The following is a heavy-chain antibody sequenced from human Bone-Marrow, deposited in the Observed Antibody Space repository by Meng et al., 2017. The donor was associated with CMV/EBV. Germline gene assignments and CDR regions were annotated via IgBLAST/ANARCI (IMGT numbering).Heavy chain of an antibody. Sequence: QVHLQQSGPGVGKPSKTLSLTCAISGDSVSRENVAWIWIRQSPSRGLEWLARTYYRSKWHNDYAPSVKSRITVNTDTSKNQFSLQLNSVTPEDTAVYFCARDVDSWGQGTLVTVSS. J-gene: IGHJ4*02. CDR1: GDSVSRENVA. V-gene: IGHV6-1*01. CDR2: TYYRSKWHN. CDR3: ARDVDS.